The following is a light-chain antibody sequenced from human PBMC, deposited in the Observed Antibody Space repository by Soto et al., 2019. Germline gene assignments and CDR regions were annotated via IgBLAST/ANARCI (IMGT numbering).Light chain of an antibody. J-gene: IGKJ1*01. CDR3: HQYDDWPPA. CDR2: GPS. Sequence: EIAVTQSPASLSGSKGEGGTVCCRASQSVSTNLAWYQQKPGQAPRLLIYGPSTRASGVPARFSGSGSGREFTLTISSLQSEDSAVYFCHQYDDWPPAFGQGTKVDIK. V-gene: IGKV3-15*01. CDR1: QSVSTN.